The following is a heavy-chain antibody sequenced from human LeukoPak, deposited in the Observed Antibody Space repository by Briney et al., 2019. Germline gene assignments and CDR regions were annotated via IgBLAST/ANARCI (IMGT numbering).Heavy chain of an antibody. Sequence: SVKVSYQASGGTFSSYAISWVRQAPGQGLEWMGGIIPIFGTANYAQKFQGRVTITADKSTSTAYMELSSLRSEDTAVYYCVRKGDGYDLAAFDIWGQGTMVTVSS. CDR3: VRKGDGYDLAAFDI. D-gene: IGHD5-24*01. V-gene: IGHV1-69*06. CDR2: IIPIFGTA. J-gene: IGHJ3*02. CDR1: GGTFSSYA.